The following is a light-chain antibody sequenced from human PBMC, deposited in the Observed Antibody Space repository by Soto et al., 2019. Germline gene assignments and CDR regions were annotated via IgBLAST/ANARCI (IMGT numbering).Light chain of an antibody. Sequence: DIQMTQSPSTLSASVGDRVTITCRASQSFSMWLAWYQKKPGKAPKLLIYKASSLQSGVPSRFSGSGSGTEFTLTISSLQPDDFATYYCQQSSSYPLTFGGGTKVEIK. CDR1: QSFSMW. CDR3: QQSSSYPLT. V-gene: IGKV1-5*03. J-gene: IGKJ4*01. CDR2: KAS.